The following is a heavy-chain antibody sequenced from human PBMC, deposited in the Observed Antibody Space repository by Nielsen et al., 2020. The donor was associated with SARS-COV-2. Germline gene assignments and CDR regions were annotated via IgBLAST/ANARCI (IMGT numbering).Heavy chain of an antibody. D-gene: IGHD2-21*02. V-gene: IGHV4-59*01. CDR3: ARGSLKWGIVVVTATPVLDGMDV. J-gene: IGHJ6*02. Sequence: SETLSLTCTVSGGSISSYYWSWIRQPPGKGLEWIGYIYYSGSTNYNPSLKSRVTISVDTSKNQFSLKLSSVTAADTAVYYCARGSLKWGIVVVTATPVLDGMDVWGQGTTVTVSS. CDR2: IYYSGST. CDR1: GGSISSYY.